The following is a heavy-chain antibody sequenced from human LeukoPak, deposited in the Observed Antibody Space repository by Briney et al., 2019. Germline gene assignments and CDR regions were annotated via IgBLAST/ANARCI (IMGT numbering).Heavy chain of an antibody. Sequence: GASVKVSCKASGYTFTGYYMHWVRQAPGQGLEWMGWINPNSGGTNYAQKFQGRVIMTRDTSISTAYMELSRLRSDDTAVYYCARDPGHGSGSYYGPLFDYWGQGTLVTVSS. CDR3: ARDPGHGSGSYYGPLFDY. D-gene: IGHD3-10*01. CDR2: INPNSGGT. CDR1: GYTFTGYY. V-gene: IGHV1-2*02. J-gene: IGHJ4*02.